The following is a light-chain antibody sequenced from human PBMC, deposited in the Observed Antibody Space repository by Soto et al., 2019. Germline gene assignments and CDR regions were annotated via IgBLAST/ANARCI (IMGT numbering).Light chain of an antibody. CDR2: GDN. V-gene: IGLV1-44*01. J-gene: IGLJ2*01. CDR1: ASSIGTNT. CDR3: AAWDGSLNNVL. Sequence: QSVLTQPPSASGTPGQRVTISCSGSASSIGTNTVNWYRQLPGTAPKLLIYGDNQRPSGVPDRFSGSKSGTSASLAISGLQSADEAEYYCAAWDGSLNNVLFGGGTKLTVL.